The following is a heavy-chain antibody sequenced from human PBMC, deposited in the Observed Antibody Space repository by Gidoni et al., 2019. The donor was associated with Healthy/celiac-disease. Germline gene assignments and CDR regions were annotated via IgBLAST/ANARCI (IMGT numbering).Heavy chain of an antibody. D-gene: IGHD3-22*01. J-gene: IGHJ3*02. CDR3: ARGCWIQLWSSTYYDSSGYYYRDAFDI. CDR1: GGSFSGSY. Sequence: QVQLQQWGAGLLKPSETLSLTCAVYGGSFSGSYWSWILPPPGKGLEWIGEMKHSGSTNYNPSLKSRVTISVDTAKNQFSLKLSSVTAADTAVYYCARGCWIQLWSSTYYDSSGYYYRDAFDIWGQGTMVTVSS. CDR2: MKHSGST. V-gene: IGHV4-34*01.